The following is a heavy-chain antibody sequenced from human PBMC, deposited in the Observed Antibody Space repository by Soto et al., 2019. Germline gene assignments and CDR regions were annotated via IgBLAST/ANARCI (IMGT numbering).Heavy chain of an antibody. CDR2: ISYDGSNK. CDR3: ARTCDTSGPYYFDY. Sequence: QVQLVESGGGVVQPGRSLRLSCAASGFTFSSYAMHWVRQAPGKGLEWVAVISYDGSNKYYADSVKGRFTISRDNSKNTLYLQMNSLRAEDTAVYYCARTCDTSGPYYFDYWGQGTLVTVSS. CDR1: GFTFSSYA. V-gene: IGHV3-30-3*01. J-gene: IGHJ4*02. D-gene: IGHD2-2*02.